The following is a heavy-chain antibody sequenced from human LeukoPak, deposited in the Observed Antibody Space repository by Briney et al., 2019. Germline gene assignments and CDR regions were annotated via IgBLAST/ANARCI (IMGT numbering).Heavy chain of an antibody. CDR1: GGSISSSSYY. D-gene: IGHD6-13*01. J-gene: IGHJ6*03. Sequence: SETLSLTCTVSGGSISSSSYYWGWIRQPPGKGLEWIGSMYYSGSTYFNPSLKSRVTISVDTSKNQFSLKLSSVTAADTAVYYCARSRIAAAGNGIDYYYYMDVWGKGTTVTISS. CDR3: ARSRIAAAGNGIDYYYYMDV. V-gene: IGHV4-39*07. CDR2: MYYSGST.